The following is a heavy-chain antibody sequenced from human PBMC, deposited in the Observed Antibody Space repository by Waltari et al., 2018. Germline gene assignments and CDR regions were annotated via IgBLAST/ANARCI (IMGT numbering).Heavy chain of an antibody. CDR2: INHSGST. J-gene: IGHJ4*02. CDR1: GFTFSSYA. V-gene: IGHV4-34*01. Sequence: VQLVESGGGLVQPGGSLRLSCAASGFTFSSYAMSWIRQPPGKGLEWIGEINHSGSTNYNPSLKSRVTISVDTSKNQFSLKLSSVTAADTAVYYCASDIATYYYDSSGYFGYWGQGTLVTVSS. CDR3: ASDIATYYYDSSGYFGY. D-gene: IGHD3-22*01.